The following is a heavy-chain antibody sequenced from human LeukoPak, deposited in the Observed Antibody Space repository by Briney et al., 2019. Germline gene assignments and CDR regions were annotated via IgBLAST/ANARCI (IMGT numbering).Heavy chain of an antibody. V-gene: IGHV3-64*01. CDR1: GFTFSGYS. CDR2: ISSNGDST. D-gene: IGHD6-13*01. CDR3: ARGQAAAATIPWFDP. Sequence: GGSLRLSCAGPGFTFSGYSMHWVRQAPGKGLEHVSGISSNGDSTYYANSVKGRFTISRDNSKNTLYLQLGSLRVEDMAVYYCARGQAAAATIPWFDPWGQGTLVTVSS. J-gene: IGHJ5*02.